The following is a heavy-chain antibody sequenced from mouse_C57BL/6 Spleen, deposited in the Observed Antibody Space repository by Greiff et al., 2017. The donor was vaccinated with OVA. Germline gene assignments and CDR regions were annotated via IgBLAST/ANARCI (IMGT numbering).Heavy chain of an antibody. CDR2: IYPGSGST. Sequence: QVQLQPPWAELVKPGASVKMSCKASGYTFTSYWITWVKQRPGQGLEWIGDIYPGSGSTNYNEKFKSKATLTVDTSSSTAYMQVSSPTSEGSAVYYCARLLSKSGFDDWGQGTTLTVSS. J-gene: IGHJ2*01. CDR3: ARLLSKSGFDD. V-gene: IGHV1-55*01. D-gene: IGHD2-5*01. CDR1: GYTFTSYW.